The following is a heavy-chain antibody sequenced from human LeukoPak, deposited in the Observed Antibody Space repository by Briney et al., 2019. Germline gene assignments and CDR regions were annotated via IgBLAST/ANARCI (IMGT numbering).Heavy chain of an antibody. J-gene: IGHJ6*03. V-gene: IGHV3-74*03. CDR1: GFTFNTYW. CDR3: ARDRSYNMDV. CDR2: FNSVGMSI. Sequence: GGPLRLSCAASGFTFNTYWRHWSRHAPGRGLVWVSHFNSVGMSITYADSGRGRFTTSRDNAKNTLYVQLGSLRAEDTAVYYCARDRSYNMDVWGKGTTVSDSS.